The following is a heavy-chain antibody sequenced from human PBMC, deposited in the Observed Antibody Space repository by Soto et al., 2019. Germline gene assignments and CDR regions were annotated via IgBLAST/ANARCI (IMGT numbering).Heavy chain of an antibody. Sequence: PSQTLSLTCAISGDSVSSNSAAWNWIRQSQSRSLEWLGRTYYRSKWYNDYAVSVKSRITINPDTSRNQVSLQLNSVTLEDTAVFFCSRATFSWFDPWGQGTLVTVSS. CDR1: GDSVSSNSAA. J-gene: IGHJ5*02. D-gene: IGHD3-3*02. CDR2: TYYRSKWYN. V-gene: IGHV6-1*01. CDR3: SRATFSWFDP.